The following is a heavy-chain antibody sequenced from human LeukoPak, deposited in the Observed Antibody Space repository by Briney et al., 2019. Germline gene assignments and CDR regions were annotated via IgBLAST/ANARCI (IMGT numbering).Heavy chain of an antibody. V-gene: IGHV3-48*01. CDR2: ISSSSRTK. J-gene: IGHJ5*02. CDR3: ASGAEGYVFDP. Sequence: GGSLRLSCAASGFTFDDYAMHWVRQAPGKGLEWVSYISSSSRTKYYADSVKGRFTISRDNAKNSLYLQMNSLRAEDTAVYYCASGAEGYVFDPWGQGTLVTVSS. CDR1: GFTFDDYA. D-gene: IGHD5-12*01.